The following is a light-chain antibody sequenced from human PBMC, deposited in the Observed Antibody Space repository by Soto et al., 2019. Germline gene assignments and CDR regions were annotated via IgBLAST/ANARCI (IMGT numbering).Light chain of an antibody. CDR1: QSVSSSY. Sequence: EIVLTQSPGTLSLSPGERATLSCRASQSVSSSYLAWYQQKPGQAPRLLIYGASSRATGIPDRFSGSGSGTDFTLSISRLEPEYFAVYYCQQYGSSPPRTLGGGTMVEIK. V-gene: IGKV3-20*01. CDR2: GAS. CDR3: QQYGSSPPRT. J-gene: IGKJ4*01.